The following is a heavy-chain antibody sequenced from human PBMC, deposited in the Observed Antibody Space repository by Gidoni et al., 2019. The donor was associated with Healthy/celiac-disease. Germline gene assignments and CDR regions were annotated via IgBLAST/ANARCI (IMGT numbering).Heavy chain of an antibody. Sequence: QVQLVQSGAEVKKPGSSVKVSCKASGGTFSSSAISWVRQAPGQVLEWMGGIIPIFGTANYAQKFQGRVTITADESTSTAYMELSSLRSEDTAVYYCARAPVVAAAGLYYFDYWGQGTLVTVSS. CDR3: ARAPVVAAAGLYYFDY. D-gene: IGHD6-13*01. J-gene: IGHJ4*02. CDR2: IIPIFGTA. CDR1: GGTFSSSA. V-gene: IGHV1-69*01.